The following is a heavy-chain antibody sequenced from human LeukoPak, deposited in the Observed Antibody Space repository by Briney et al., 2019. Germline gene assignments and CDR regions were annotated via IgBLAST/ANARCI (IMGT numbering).Heavy chain of an antibody. V-gene: IGHV3-30*03. Sequence: GGSLRLSCAASGFTFSSYGMHWVRQAPGKGLEWVAVISYDGSNKYYADSVKGRFTISRDNSKNTLYLQMNSLRAEDTAVYYCARALDFYAFDIWGQGTMVTVSS. J-gene: IGHJ3*02. CDR1: GFTFSSYG. CDR3: ARALDFYAFDI. D-gene: IGHD2/OR15-2a*01. CDR2: ISYDGSNK.